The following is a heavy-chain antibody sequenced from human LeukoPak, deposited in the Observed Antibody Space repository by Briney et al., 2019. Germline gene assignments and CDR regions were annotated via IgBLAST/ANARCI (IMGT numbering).Heavy chain of an antibody. CDR1: GLTLSNYY. CDR3: ASDISNKGFDY. D-gene: IGHD3-3*02. CDR2: ISNIGSTT. J-gene: IGHJ4*02. V-gene: IGHV3-11*04. Sequence: PGGSLRLSCAASGLTLSNYYMSWIRQAPGKGLEWVSYISNIGSTTHHADSVKGRFTISRDNAKNSLYLQMNSLRAEDTAVYYCASDISNKGFDYWGQGTLVTVYS.